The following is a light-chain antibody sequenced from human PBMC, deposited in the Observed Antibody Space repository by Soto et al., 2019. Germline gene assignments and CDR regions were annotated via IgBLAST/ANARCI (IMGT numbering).Light chain of an antibody. CDR1: SXDVGFYNF. J-gene: IGLJ1*01. CDR2: EVT. V-gene: IGLV2-8*01. CDR3: CSYVTTPEI. Sequence: QSVLTQPPSASGSPGQSLTISCTGTSXDVGFYNFVSWYQQRPGKAPKLVIYEVTKRPSGVPDRFSGSKSGSTASLTVSGLQADDEAEYYCCSYVTTPEIFGTGTKVTVL.